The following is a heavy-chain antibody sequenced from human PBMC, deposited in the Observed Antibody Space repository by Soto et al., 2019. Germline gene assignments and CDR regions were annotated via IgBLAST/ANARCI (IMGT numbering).Heavy chain of an antibody. J-gene: IGHJ2*01. CDR2: IGFAGDT. CDR3: VRDRENWYFDL. V-gene: IGHV3-13*01. CDR1: GFTFGNYD. Sequence: EEQLVESGGGSVQPGGSLRLSCAASGFTFGNYDMHWVRQPTGKSLEWVSAIGFAGDTYYPDSLKGRFIISRENVKSSLYLQMNGLTAGDTAVYYCVRDRENWYFDLWGRGTLVTVSS.